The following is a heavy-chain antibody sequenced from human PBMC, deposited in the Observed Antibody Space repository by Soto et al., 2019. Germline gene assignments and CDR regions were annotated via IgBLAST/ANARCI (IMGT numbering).Heavy chain of an antibody. V-gene: IGHV3-30-3*01. J-gene: IGHJ4*02. Sequence: VGSLRLSCAASGFTFSSYAMHWVRQAPGKGLEWVAVISYDGSNKYYADSVKGRFTISRDNSKNTLYLQMNSLRAEDTAVYYCATNWGADYYDSSGYYLGYWGQGTLVTVSS. D-gene: IGHD3-22*01. CDR3: ATNWGADYYDSSGYYLGY. CDR2: ISYDGSNK. CDR1: GFTFSSYA.